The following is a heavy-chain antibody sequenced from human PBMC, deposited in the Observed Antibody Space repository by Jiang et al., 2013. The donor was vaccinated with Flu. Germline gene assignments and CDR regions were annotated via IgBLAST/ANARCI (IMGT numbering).Heavy chain of an antibody. D-gene: IGHD3-3*01. Sequence: LLKPSETLSLTCTVSGGSISSSSYYWGWIRQPPGKGLEWIGSIYYSGSTYYNPSLKSRVTISVDTSKNQFSLKLSSVTAADTAVYYCARQREVWSGWAWTSYNWFDPWGQGTLVTVSS. J-gene: IGHJ5*02. CDR1: GGSISSSSYY. CDR2: IYYSGST. V-gene: IGHV4-39*01. CDR3: ARQREVWSGWAWTSYNWFDP.